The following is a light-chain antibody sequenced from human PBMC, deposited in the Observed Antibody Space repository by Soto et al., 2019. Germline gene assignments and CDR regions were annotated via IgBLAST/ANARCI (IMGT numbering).Light chain of an antibody. V-gene: IGLV2-18*01. CDR1: TTDIGNYDS. CDR2: DVN. Sequence: QSALTQPPSVSGSPGQSVTISCTATTTDIGNYDSVSWYQQAPGTAPKLIIYDVNNRPSGAPDRFSGSTSGNTASLTISGLQAEDETDYFCSLYSSNGSLMFGPGTKVTVL. CDR3: SLYSSNGSLM. J-gene: IGLJ1*01.